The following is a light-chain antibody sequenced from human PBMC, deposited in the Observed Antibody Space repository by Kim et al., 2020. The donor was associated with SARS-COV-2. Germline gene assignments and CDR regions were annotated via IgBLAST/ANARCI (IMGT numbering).Light chain of an antibody. CDR1: QDISRY. J-gene: IGKJ1*01. CDR3: QQTYSASRT. CDR2: TAS. V-gene: IGKV1-39*01. Sequence: DIQMTQSPSSLSASVGDRVTITCRASQDISRYLNWYQQKPGKAPKLLIYTASSLQSGVPSRFTGSGSETDFTLTISSLQPEDFATYDCQQTYSASRTFCQGTKVDIK.